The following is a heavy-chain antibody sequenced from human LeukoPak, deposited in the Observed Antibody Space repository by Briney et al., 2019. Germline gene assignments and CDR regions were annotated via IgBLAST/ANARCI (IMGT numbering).Heavy chain of an antibody. J-gene: IGHJ6*02. CDR3: AAYHLETMIVVVPYPTHYGMDV. Sequence: SETLSLTCTVSGVSISSYYWSWIRQPPGKGLEWIGYGFYSGSTNYNPSLKSRVTISVDTSKNQFSLKLSSVTAADTAVYYCAAYHLETMIVVVPYPTHYGMDVWGQGTTVTVSS. CDR1: GVSISSYY. V-gene: IGHV4-59*12. CDR2: GFYSGST. D-gene: IGHD3-22*01.